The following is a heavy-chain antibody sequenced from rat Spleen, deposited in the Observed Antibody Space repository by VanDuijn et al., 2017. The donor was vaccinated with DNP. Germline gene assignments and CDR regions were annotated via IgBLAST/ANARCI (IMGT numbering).Heavy chain of an antibody. V-gene: IGHV5S23*01. J-gene: IGHJ2*01. Sequence: EVQLVESGGGLVQPGRSLKPSCAASGFTFSNYDMAWVRQAPTKGLEWVASINPSGGSSYYRASVKGRFTISRDNAENTVYLQINSLRSEDTATYYCAKDAPTVAFDYWGQGVMVTVSS. CDR2: INPSGGSS. CDR3: AKDAPTVAFDY. D-gene: IGHD1-3*01. CDR1: GFTFSNYD.